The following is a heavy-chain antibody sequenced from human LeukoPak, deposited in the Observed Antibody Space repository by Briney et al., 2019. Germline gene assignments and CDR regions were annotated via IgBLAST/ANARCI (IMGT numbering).Heavy chain of an antibody. CDR3: ASEERRPGGYYDSSSSA. D-gene: IGHD3-22*01. J-gene: IGHJ5*02. V-gene: IGHV4-34*01. CDR1: GGSFSGYY. CDR2: INHSGST. Sequence: SETLSLTCAVYGGSFSGYYWSWIRQPPGKGLEWIGEINHSGSTNYNPSLKSRVTISVDTSKNQFSLKLSSVTAADTAVYYCASEERRPGGYYDSSSSAWGQGTLVTVSS.